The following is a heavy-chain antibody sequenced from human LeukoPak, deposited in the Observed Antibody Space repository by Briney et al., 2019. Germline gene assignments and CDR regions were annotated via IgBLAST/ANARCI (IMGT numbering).Heavy chain of an antibody. CDR2: ISSSSSYI. Sequence: GSLRLSCAASGFTFGSYSMNWVRQAPGKGLEWVSSISSSSSYIYYADSVKGRFTISRDNAKNSLYLQMNSLRAEDTAVYYCARAGFMVRGVIDIDYYYYYYMDVWGKGTTVTISS. CDR3: ARAGFMVRGVIDIDYYYYYYMDV. V-gene: IGHV3-21*04. D-gene: IGHD3-10*01. CDR1: GFTFGSYS. J-gene: IGHJ6*03.